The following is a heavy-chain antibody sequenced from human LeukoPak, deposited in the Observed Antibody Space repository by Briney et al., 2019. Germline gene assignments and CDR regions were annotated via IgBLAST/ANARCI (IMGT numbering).Heavy chain of an antibody. V-gene: IGHV1-69*13. Sequence: VASVKVSCKASGGTFSSYAISWVRQAPGQGLEWMGGIIPIFGTANYAQKFQGRVTITADESTSTAYMELSSLRSEDTAVYYCAREGGYYPFDYWGQGTLVTVSS. CDR2: IIPIFGTA. CDR3: AREGGYYPFDY. D-gene: IGHD3-22*01. J-gene: IGHJ4*02. CDR1: GGTFSSYA.